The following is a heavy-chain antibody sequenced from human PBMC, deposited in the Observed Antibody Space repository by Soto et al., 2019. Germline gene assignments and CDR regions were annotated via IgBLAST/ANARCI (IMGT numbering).Heavy chain of an antibody. V-gene: IGHV4-30-4*01. CDR3: AREVNVVALSDAFDI. CDR2: ISNRRTP. Sequence: QVQLQETGPGLVKPSQTLSLICTVSGDSISSDNYFWSWIRQPPGQGLEWIGYISNRRTPYHNPSSKSRVTISLATSKNRFSLDMYSVTAADTAVYYCAREVNVVALSDAFDIWGQGTMVTVSS. CDR1: GDSISSDNYF. D-gene: IGHD2-8*01. J-gene: IGHJ3*02.